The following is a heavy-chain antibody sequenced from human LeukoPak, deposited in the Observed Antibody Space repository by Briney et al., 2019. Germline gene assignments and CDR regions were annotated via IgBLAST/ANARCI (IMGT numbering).Heavy chain of an antibody. CDR2: ISSSSSYI. V-gene: IGHV3-21*04. Sequence: TGGSLRLSCAASGFTFSSYSMNWVRQAPGKGLEWVSSISSSSSYIYYADSVKGRFTISRDNSKNTLYLQMNSLRAEDTAVYYCAKDNNWGLTFYRFDYWGQGTLVTVSS. D-gene: IGHD7-27*01. CDR3: AKDNNWGLTFYRFDY. J-gene: IGHJ4*02. CDR1: GFTFSSYS.